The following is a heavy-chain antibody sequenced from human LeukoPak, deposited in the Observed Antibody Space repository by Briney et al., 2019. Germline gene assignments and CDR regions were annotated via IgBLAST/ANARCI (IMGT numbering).Heavy chain of an antibody. D-gene: IGHD3-9*01. CDR2: IIPIFGTA. Sequence: SVKVSCKASGGTFSSYAISWVRQAPGQGLEWMGGIIPIFGTANYAQKFQGRVTITADESTSTAYMELSSLRSEDTAVYYCARALKYYDIFTGQERRVYYYYGMDVWGQGTTVTVSS. J-gene: IGHJ6*02. CDR3: ARALKYYDIFTGQERRVYYYYGMDV. V-gene: IGHV1-69*13. CDR1: GGTFSSYA.